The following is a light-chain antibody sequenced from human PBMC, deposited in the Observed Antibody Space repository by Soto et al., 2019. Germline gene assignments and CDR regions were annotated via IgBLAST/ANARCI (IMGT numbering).Light chain of an antibody. J-gene: IGKJ1*01. CDR2: DAS. CDR3: QQYNSYSWT. CDR1: QSISSW. Sequence: DIQMTQSPSTLSASVGDRVTITCRASQSISSWLAWYQQKPGKAPKLLIYDASSLESGVPSRFSGSGSGTEFTLTIISLQPDDFATYYCQQYNSYSWTCGKGTKVDIK. V-gene: IGKV1-5*01.